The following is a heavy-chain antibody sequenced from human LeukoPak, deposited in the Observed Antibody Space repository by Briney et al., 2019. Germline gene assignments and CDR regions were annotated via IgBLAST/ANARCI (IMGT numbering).Heavy chain of an antibody. Sequence: GGSLRLSCGASGFTFSSSAKCWVRQAPGKGLEWVGFIRSQAYGGTTEYAASVKGSFTISRDDSKSIVYLQMNSLKTEDTAVYFCTRVYDDILTGSSALFDYWGQGTLVTVSS. V-gene: IGHV3-49*04. CDR2: IRSQAYGGTT. D-gene: IGHD3-9*01. CDR1: GFTFSSSA. J-gene: IGHJ4*02. CDR3: TRVYDDILTGSSALFDY.